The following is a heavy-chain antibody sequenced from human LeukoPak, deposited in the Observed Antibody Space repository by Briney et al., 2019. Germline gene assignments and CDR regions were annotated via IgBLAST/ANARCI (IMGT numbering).Heavy chain of an antibody. Sequence: GGSLRLSCGASGFTFNSYSTNWFRQAPGKGLEWVSYISSSTSRIYYADSVKGRFTISRDSARRSLFLQMNSLRDEDTAVYYCARDIHWAFDYWGQGTLVTVSS. CDR1: GFTFNSYS. CDR3: ARDIHWAFDY. CDR2: ISSSTSRI. D-gene: IGHD7-27*01. J-gene: IGHJ4*02. V-gene: IGHV3-48*02.